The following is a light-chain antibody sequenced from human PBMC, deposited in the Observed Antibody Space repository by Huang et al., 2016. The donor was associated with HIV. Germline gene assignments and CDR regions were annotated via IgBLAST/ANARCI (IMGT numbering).Light chain of an antibody. CDR2: GAF. J-gene: IGKJ2*01. V-gene: IGKV3-15*01. Sequence: DIVLTQSPATLSLSPWERATLSCRASQNISSNLAWYQQKPGKAPRLLLYGAFTRAAGFPARFSGSGSETEFTLTISSLESEDFEVYYCQQYDNWPPMYTFGQGTKLEIK. CDR1: QNISSN. CDR3: QQYDNWPPMYT.